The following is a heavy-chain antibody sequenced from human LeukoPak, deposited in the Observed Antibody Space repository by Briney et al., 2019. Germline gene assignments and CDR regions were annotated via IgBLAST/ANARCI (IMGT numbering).Heavy chain of an antibody. CDR2: IRSKAYGGTT. D-gene: IGHD4-23*01. CDR1: GFTFCDSA. J-gene: IGHJ4*02. CDR3: TRYGGNSFSY. Sequence: QSGGSLRLSCTASGFTFCDSAMSWVRQAPGEGLEWVGFIRSKAYGGTTEYAASVKGRFTISRDDSKSIAYLQMNSLKTEDTAVYYCTRYGGNSFSYWGQGTLVTVSS. V-gene: IGHV3-49*04.